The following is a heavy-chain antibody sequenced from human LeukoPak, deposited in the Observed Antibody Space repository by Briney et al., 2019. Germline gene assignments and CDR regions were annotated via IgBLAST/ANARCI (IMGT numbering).Heavy chain of an antibody. D-gene: IGHD3-22*01. Sequence: ASVKVSCKASGGTFSSYGISWVRQAPGQGLEWMGWISAYNGNTNYAQKFQGRVTMTRDTSISTAYMELGSLRSEDTAVYYCARYYYDSRNAFDIWGQGTMVTVSS. CDR1: GGTFSSYG. V-gene: IGHV1-18*01. CDR2: ISAYNGNT. J-gene: IGHJ3*02. CDR3: ARYYYDSRNAFDI.